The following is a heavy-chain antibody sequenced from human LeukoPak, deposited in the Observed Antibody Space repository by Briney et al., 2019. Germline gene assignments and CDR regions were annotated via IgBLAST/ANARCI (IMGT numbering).Heavy chain of an antibody. CDR3: AKSGGYGLIDY. CDR1: GASVSGSPYY. J-gene: IGHJ4*02. Sequence: SETLSLTCTVSGASVSGSPYYWGWVRQPPGKGLEWIGNIYYSGSTYYNASLESRVTISIDTSKNQFSLKMNSVTAADTAMYYCAKSGGYGLIDYWGQGTLVTVSS. CDR2: IYYSGST. V-gene: IGHV4-39*01. D-gene: IGHD1-26*01.